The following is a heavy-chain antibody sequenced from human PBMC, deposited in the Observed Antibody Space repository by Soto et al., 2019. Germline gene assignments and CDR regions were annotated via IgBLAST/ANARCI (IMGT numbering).Heavy chain of an antibody. D-gene: IGHD2-15*01. J-gene: IGHJ5*02. CDR2: ISGSGGST. Sequence: PGGSLRLSCAASGFTFSSYAMSWVRQAPGKGLEWVSAISGSGGSTYYADSVKGRFTISRDNSKNTLYLQMNSLRAEDTAVYYCAKDAHCSGGSCYSDYWFDPWGQGTLVTVSS. CDR1: GFTFSSYA. V-gene: IGHV3-23*01. CDR3: AKDAHCSGGSCYSDYWFDP.